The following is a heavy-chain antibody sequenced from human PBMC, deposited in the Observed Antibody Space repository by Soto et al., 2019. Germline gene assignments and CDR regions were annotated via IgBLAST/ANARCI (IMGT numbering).Heavy chain of an antibody. J-gene: IGHJ4*02. CDR3: ARDWKFDY. CDR1: GFTFTRYS. CDR2: ISSTTNYI. Sequence: GGSLRLSCAASGFTFTRYSMNWVRQAPGKGLEWVSSISSTTNYIYYADSMKGRFTVSRDNAKNSVYLEMNSLSAEDTALYYCARDWKFDYWGQGTLVTVSS. V-gene: IGHV3-21*01. D-gene: IGHD1-1*01.